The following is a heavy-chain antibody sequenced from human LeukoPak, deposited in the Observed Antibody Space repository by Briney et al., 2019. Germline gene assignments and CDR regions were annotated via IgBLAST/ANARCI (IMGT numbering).Heavy chain of an antibody. CDR3: ARGIVVVVAATRWFDP. J-gene: IGHJ5*02. CDR1: GGSFRGYY. V-gene: IGHV4-34*01. D-gene: IGHD2-15*01. CDR2: INHSGST. Sequence: PSETLSLTCAVYGGSFRGYYWSWFRHPPGKGLEWIGEINHSGSTNYNPSLKSRVTISVDTSKNQFSLKLSSVTAADTAVYYCARGIVVVVAATRWFDPWGQGTLVTVSS.